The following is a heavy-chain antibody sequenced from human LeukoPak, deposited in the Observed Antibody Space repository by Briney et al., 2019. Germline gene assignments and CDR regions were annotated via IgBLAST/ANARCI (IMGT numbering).Heavy chain of an antibody. CDR1: GFTFSSYA. J-gene: IGHJ1*01. V-gene: IGHV3-21*01. CDR3: ARGYGSGRPAIQH. D-gene: IGHD3-10*01. CDR2: ISSSSSYI. Sequence: PGGSLRLSCAASGFTFSSYAMIWLRQAPGKGLEWVSSISSSSSYIYYADSVKGRFTISRDNAKNSLYLQMNSLRAEDTAVYYCARGYGSGRPAIQHWGQGTLVTVSS.